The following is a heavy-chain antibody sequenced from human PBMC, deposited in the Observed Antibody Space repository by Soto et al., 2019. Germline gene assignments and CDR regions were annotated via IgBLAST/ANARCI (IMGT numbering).Heavy chain of an antibody. CDR3: ARDEGGYGDYSFDY. Sequence: QVQLVQSGAEVKKPGSSVKVSCKASGGTFSSYAISWVRQAPGQGLEWMGGIIPIFGTANYAQKFQGRVTSAAAESTSTGYMELRSRGSEDTAVYDCARDEGGYGDYSFDYWGQGTLVTVSS. J-gene: IGHJ4*02. CDR1: GGTFSSYA. D-gene: IGHD4-17*01. V-gene: IGHV1-69*12. CDR2: IIPIFGTA.